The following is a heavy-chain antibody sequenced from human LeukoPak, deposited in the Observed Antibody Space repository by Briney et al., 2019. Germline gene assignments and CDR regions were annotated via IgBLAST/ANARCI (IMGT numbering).Heavy chain of an antibody. CDR3: ARRYYGSGSYYIGFDY. CDR1: GGSISSYY. V-gene: IGHV4-34*01. CDR2: INHSGST. Sequence: SETLSLTCTVSGGSISSYYWSWIRQPPGKGLEWIGEINHSGSTNYNPSLKSRVTISVDTSKSQFSLKLSSVTAADTVVYYCARRYYGSGSYYIGFDYWGQGTLVTVSS. D-gene: IGHD3-10*01. J-gene: IGHJ4*02.